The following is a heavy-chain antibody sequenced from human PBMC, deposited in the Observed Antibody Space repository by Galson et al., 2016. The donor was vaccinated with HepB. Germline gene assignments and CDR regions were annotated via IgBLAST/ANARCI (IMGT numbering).Heavy chain of an antibody. CDR1: GYTSSSYP. J-gene: IGHJ6*02. Sequence: SVKVSCKASGYTSSSYPIHWVRQAPGQGLEWMGIITPDNGNTVYAQKFQGSVTMTSDTSTSTVYMEVSSLRSEHTAVYYCARDKERWVQYNYYFGMDVWGQGTTVTVSS. CDR3: ARDKERWVQYNYYFGMDV. D-gene: IGHD5-24*01. CDR2: ITPDNGNT. V-gene: IGHV1-46*01.